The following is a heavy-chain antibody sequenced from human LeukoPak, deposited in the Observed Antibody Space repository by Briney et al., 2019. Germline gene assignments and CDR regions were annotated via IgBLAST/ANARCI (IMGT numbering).Heavy chain of an antibody. CDR2: VSSSGSTI. D-gene: IGHD6-6*01. J-gene: IGHJ3*02. CDR1: GFTFSDYY. CDR3: AKSHARHAFYI. Sequence: GGSLRLSCAASGFTFSDYYMSWIRQAPGKGLEWVSYVSSSGSTIYYADSVKGRFTISRDNAKNSLYLQMNSLRAEDTAVYYCAKSHARHAFYIWGQGKIVTVSS. V-gene: IGHV3-11*04.